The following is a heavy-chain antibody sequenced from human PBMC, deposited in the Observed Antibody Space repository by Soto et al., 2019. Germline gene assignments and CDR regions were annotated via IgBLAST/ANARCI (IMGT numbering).Heavy chain of an antibody. CDR3: ARRGCSTTTCQNWFDP. Sequence: GESLKISCKGSGCTFTRYWIGWVRQMPGKGLEWMGIIYPGDSDTRYSPSFQGQVTISADKSISTAYLQWSSLKASDTAMYYCARRGCSTTTCQNWFDPWGQGTLVTVSS. CDR2: IYPGDSDT. D-gene: IGHD2-2*01. J-gene: IGHJ5*02. CDR1: GCTFTRYW. V-gene: IGHV5-51*01.